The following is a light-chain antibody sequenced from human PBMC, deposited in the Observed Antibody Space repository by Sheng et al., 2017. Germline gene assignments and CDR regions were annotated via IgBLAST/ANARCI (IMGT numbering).Light chain of an antibody. CDR3: QAWDTSVV. V-gene: IGLV3-1*01. Sequence: SYELTQPPSVSVSPGLTASITCSGDKLGDKYASWYQQRPGQSPILVIYQDNKRPSGIPXRFSGSNSGNTATLTISGTQAIDEAVYYCQAWDTSVVFGGGTKLTVL. J-gene: IGLJ2*01. CDR1: KLGDKY. CDR2: QDN.